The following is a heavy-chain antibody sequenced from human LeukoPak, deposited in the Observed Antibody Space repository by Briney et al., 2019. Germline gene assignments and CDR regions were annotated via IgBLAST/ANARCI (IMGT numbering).Heavy chain of an antibody. J-gene: IGHJ4*02. CDR2: ISGSGGST. CDR1: GFMFSNYA. Sequence: PGGSLRLSCAASGFMFSNYAMSWVRQAPGKGLEWVSAISGSGGSTYYADSVKGRFTISRDNSKNTLYLQMNSLRAEDTAVYYCAKKAEDDYVWGSYRYQSGSYYFDYWGQGTLVTVSS. V-gene: IGHV3-23*01. CDR3: AKKAEDDYVWGSYRYQSGSYYFDY. D-gene: IGHD3-16*02.